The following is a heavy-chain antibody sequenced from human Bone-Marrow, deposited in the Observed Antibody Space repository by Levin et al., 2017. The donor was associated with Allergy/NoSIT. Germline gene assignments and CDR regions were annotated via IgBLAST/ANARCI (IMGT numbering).Heavy chain of an antibody. Sequence: NASETLSLTCTVSGGSIDSSYWTWIRQPPGKGLEWIGCVYHTGRTHYNGSLKSRVTISVDTSNNHFSLELRSVTAADTAMYYCARVHKEQWLDTGYSYRGMDVWGQGTTVTVSS. CDR1: GGSIDSSY. V-gene: IGHV4-59*01. CDR3: ARVHKEQWLDTGYSYRGMDV. D-gene: IGHD6-19*01. CDR2: VYHTGRT. J-gene: IGHJ6*02.